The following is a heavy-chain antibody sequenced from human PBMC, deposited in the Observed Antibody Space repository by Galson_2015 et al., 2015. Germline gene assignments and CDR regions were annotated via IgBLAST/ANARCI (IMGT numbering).Heavy chain of an antibody. CDR2: IKHDGSEK. CDR1: GFTFSTYW. V-gene: IGHV3-7*01. J-gene: IGHJ4*02. D-gene: IGHD2-2*01. CDR3: VGGYQRAY. Sequence: SLRLSCAASGFTFSTYWMNWVRQAPGKGLEWVANIKHDGSEKYYVDSVKGRFTISRDNAKNSLYLQMNSLRAEDTAVYYCVGGYQRAYWGQGTLVTVSS.